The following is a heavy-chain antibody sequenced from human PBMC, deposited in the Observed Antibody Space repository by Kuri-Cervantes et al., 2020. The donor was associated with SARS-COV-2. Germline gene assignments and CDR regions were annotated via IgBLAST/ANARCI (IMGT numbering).Heavy chain of an antibody. Sequence: GESLKISCAASGFTVSSNYMSWVRQAPGKGLEWVSYISSSSTIYYADSVKGRFTISRDNAKNSLYLQMNSLRDEDTAVYYCARVDCSGGSCYPQFDPWGQGTLVTVSS. D-gene: IGHD2-15*01. CDR3: ARVDCSGGSCYPQFDP. CDR1: GFTVSSNY. CDR2: ISSSSTI. J-gene: IGHJ5*02. V-gene: IGHV3-69-1*01.